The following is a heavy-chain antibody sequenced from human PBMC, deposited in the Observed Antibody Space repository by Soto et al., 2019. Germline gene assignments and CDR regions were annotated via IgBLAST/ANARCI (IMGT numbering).Heavy chain of an antibody. V-gene: IGHV3-66*01. J-gene: IGHJ4*02. D-gene: IGHD3-9*01. CDR1: GFTVNSNY. CDR2: IYSDGST. CDR3: ATLTKYDILTGFYPC. Sequence: EVQLVESGGGLVQPGGSLRLSCAASGFTVNSNYMSWVRQAPGKGLEWVSVIYSDGSTYYADSVKGRFIISRDNSNNTLYFQMNSLRAEDTAVYYCATLTKYDILTGFYPCGGQGTLVTVSS.